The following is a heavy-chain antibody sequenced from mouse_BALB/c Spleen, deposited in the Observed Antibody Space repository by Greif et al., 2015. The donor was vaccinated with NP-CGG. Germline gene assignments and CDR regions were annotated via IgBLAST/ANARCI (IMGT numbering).Heavy chain of an antibody. Sequence: VMLVESGPGLVAPSQSLSITCTVSGFSLTSYGVRWVRQPPGKGLEWLVVIWSDGSTTYNSALKSRLSISKDNSKSXVFLKMNGLQTDDTAMYYCARNGGKNYYGSSYGYFDVWGAGTTVTVSS. V-gene: IGHV2-6*02. CDR1: GFSLTSYG. J-gene: IGHJ1*01. CDR2: IWSDGST. D-gene: IGHD1-1*01. CDR3: ARNGGKNYYGSSYGYFDV.